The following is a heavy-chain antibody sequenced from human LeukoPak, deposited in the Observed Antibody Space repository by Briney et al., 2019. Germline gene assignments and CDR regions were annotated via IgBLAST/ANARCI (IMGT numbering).Heavy chain of an antibody. CDR2: IYYSGST. CDR3: ARKKGSGLHPGPDAFDI. Sequence: PSETLSLTCTVSGGSISSSSYYWGWIRQPPGKGLEWIGCIYYSGSTYYNPSLKSRVTISVDTSKNQFSLKLSSVTAADTAVYYCARKKGSGLHPGPDAFDIWGQGTMVTVSS. D-gene: IGHD3-3*01. CDR1: GGSISSSSYY. V-gene: IGHV4-39*07. J-gene: IGHJ3*02.